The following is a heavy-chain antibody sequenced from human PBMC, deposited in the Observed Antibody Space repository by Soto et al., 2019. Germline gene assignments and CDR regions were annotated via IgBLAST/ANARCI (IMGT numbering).Heavy chain of an antibody. J-gene: IGHJ4*02. CDR2: ISGRGGVT. Sequence: EVQLLESGGGLVQPGGSLRLTCVGSGFTFRNQDMRWVRQAPGKGLEWVSGISGRGGVTYYADSVKGRFTISRDNSKNTLYLIMNNLRSNDTAVYYCAKDRQFRSYYESAGHYNDWGQGTLVTVSS. CDR3: AKDRQFRSYYESAGHYND. V-gene: IGHV3-23*01. CDR1: GFTFRNQD. D-gene: IGHD3-22*01.